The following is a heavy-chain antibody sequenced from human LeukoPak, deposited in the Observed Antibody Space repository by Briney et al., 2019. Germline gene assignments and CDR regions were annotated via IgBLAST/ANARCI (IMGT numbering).Heavy chain of an antibody. Sequence: SETLSLTCTVSGGSISSGGYYWSWIRQHPGKGLEWIGYIYYSGSTYYNPSLKSRVTISVDTSKNQFSLKLSSVTAADTAVYYCARSGMESYFQHWGQGTLVTVSS. J-gene: IGHJ1*01. D-gene: IGHD1-1*01. CDR2: IYYSGST. V-gene: IGHV4-31*03. CDR3: ARSGMESYFQH. CDR1: GGSISSGGYY.